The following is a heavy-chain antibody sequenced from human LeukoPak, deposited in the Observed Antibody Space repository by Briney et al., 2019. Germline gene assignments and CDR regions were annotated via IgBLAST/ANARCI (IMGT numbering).Heavy chain of an antibody. V-gene: IGHV4-4*07. D-gene: IGHD2-8*01. Sequence: SETLSLTCTVSGGSISSYYWSWIRQPAGKGLEWIGRIYTSGSTNYNPSLKSRVTMSVDTSKSQFSLKLSSVTAADTAVYYCARGYHCTNGVCYADFDYWGQGTLVTVSS. CDR2: IYTSGST. CDR3: ARGYHCTNGVCYADFDY. CDR1: GGSISSYY. J-gene: IGHJ4*02.